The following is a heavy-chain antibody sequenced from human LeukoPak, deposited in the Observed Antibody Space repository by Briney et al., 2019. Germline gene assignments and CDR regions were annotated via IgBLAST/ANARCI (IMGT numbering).Heavy chain of an antibody. CDR3: ATSSGSYYY. CDR1: GGSISSSSYY. Sequence: SETLSLTCTVSGGSISSSSYYWGWIRQPPGKGLEWIGSMYYSGSTYYNPSLKSRVTIYVDTSKNQFSLKLSSVTAADTAVYYCATSSGSYYYWGRGTLVTVSS. J-gene: IGHJ4*02. CDR2: MYYSGST. D-gene: IGHD1-26*01. V-gene: IGHV4-39*01.